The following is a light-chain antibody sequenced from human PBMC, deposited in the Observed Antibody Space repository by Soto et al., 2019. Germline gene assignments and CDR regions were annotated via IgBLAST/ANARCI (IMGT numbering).Light chain of an antibody. CDR2: AAS. J-gene: IGKJ1*01. CDR3: QQSYGTPRT. CDR1: QSISSY. V-gene: IGKV1-39*01. Sequence: DIQMTQSPSSLSASVGDRVTITCRASQSISSYLNWYQQKPGKAPKLLIYAASSLQSGVPSRFSSSGSGTDFTLTISSLQPEDFATYYCQQSYGTPRTFGQGPKVEIK.